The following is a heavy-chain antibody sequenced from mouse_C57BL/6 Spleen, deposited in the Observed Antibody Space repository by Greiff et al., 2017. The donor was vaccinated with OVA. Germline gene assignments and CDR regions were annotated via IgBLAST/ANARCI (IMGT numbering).Heavy chain of an antibody. Sequence: QVQLQQPGAELVKPGASVKLSCKASGYTFTSYWMQWVKQRPGQGLEWIGEIDPSDSYTNYNQKFKGKATLTVDTSSSTAYMQLSSLTSEDSAVYYCARRYGSSPPYAMDYWGQGTSVTVSS. J-gene: IGHJ4*01. D-gene: IGHD1-1*01. CDR1: GYTFTSYW. V-gene: IGHV1-50*01. CDR2: IDPSDSYT. CDR3: ARRYGSSPPYAMDY.